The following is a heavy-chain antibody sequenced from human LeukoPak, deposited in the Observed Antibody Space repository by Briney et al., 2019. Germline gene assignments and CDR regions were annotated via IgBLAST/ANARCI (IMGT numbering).Heavy chain of an antibody. Sequence: SETLSLTCTVSGGSISSSSYYWGWIRQPPGKGLEWIGSIYYSGSTYYNPSLKSRVTISVDTSKNQFSLKLSSVTAADTAMYYCARDLRTGTTNFDYWGQGTLVTVSS. CDR3: ARDLRTGTTNFDY. CDR2: IYYSGST. V-gene: IGHV4-39*07. D-gene: IGHD1-7*01. J-gene: IGHJ4*02. CDR1: GGSISSSSYY.